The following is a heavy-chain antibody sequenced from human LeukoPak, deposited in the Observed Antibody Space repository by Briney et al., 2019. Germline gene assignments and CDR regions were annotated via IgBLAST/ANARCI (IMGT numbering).Heavy chain of an antibody. J-gene: IGHJ4*02. V-gene: IGHV4-39*01. CDR2: IYYSGST. CDR1: GGSISSSSYY. CDR3: ARFTMIVASFDY. D-gene: IGHD3-22*01. Sequence: PSETLPLTCTVSGGSISSSSYYWGWIRQPPGKGLEWIGSIYYSGSTYYNPSLKSRVTISVDTSKNQFSLKLSSVTAADTAAYYCARFTMIVASFDYWGQGTLVTVSS.